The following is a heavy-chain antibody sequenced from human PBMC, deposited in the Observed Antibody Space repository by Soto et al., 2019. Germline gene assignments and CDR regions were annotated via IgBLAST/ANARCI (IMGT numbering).Heavy chain of an antibody. D-gene: IGHD4-17*01. Sequence: AASVKVSCKASGGTFSSYAISWVRQAPGQGLEWMGGIIPIFGTANHAQKFQGRVTITADESTSTAYMELSSLRSEDTAVYYCARDRYGDYEGRAFDIWGQGTMVTVSS. CDR1: GGTFSSYA. CDR3: ARDRYGDYEGRAFDI. J-gene: IGHJ3*02. V-gene: IGHV1-69*13. CDR2: IIPIFGTA.